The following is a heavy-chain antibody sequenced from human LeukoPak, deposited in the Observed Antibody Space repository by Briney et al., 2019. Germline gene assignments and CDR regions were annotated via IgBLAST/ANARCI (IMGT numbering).Heavy chain of an antibody. CDR2: ISCSGNT. CDR1: GGSIISSDYH. J-gene: IGHJ3*02. D-gene: IGHD2-15*01. CDR3: ARHCCSGPAKRVFDT. Sequence: SETLSLTCTVSGGSIISSDYHWGWVRQPPGKGLEWIGTISCSGNTDYNPPLRSRVTISVDTSNNQFSLRLGSVTAADTAVYHCARHCCSGPAKRVFDTWGQGTMVTVSS. V-gene: IGHV4-39*01.